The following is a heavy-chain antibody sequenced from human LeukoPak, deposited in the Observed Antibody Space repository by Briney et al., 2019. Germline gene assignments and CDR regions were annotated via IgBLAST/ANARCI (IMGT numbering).Heavy chain of an antibody. J-gene: IGHJ5*02. V-gene: IGHV4-59*08. D-gene: IGHD3-10*01. CDR2: IYYSGST. CDR3: ASQVWFGDRGGWFDP. CDR1: GGSISSYY. Sequence: SETQSLTCTVSGGSISSYYWSWIRQPPGKGLEWIGYIYYSGSTNYNPSLKSRVTISVDTSKNQFSLKLSSVTAADTAVYYCASQVWFGDRGGWFDPWGQGTLVTVSS.